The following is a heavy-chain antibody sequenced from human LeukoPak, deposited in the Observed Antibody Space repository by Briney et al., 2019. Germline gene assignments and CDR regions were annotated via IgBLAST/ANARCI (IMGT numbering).Heavy chain of an antibody. V-gene: IGHV3-7*01. CDR1: GFTFSSYW. Sequence: GGSLRLSCAASGFTFSSYWMSWVRQAPGKGLEWMANINEDGSEKNYVDSVKGRFTISRDNAKNLVYLQLNSLRVEDTAVYYCARDKVVGASRFEYWGQGTQVMVSS. CDR3: ARDKVVGASRFEY. D-gene: IGHD1-26*01. CDR2: INEDGSEK. J-gene: IGHJ4*02.